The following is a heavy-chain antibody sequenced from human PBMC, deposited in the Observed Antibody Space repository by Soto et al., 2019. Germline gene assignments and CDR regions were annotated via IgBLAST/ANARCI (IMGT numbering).Heavy chain of an antibody. Sequence: QVQLQESGPGLVKPSQTLSLTCTVSGGSISSGGYYWSWIRQHPGKGLEWIGYIYYSGSTYYNPSLKSRVTISVDTSKNQFSLKLSSVTAADTAVYYCARDLVTTMVRGPGGGWFDPWGQGTLVTVSS. J-gene: IGHJ5*02. V-gene: IGHV4-31*03. CDR1: GGSISSGGYY. D-gene: IGHD3-10*01. CDR3: ARDLVTTMVRGPGGGWFDP. CDR2: IYYSGST.